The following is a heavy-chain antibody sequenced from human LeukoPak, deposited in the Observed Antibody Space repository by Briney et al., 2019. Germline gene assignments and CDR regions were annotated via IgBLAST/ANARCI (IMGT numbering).Heavy chain of an antibody. D-gene: IGHD1-26*01. Sequence: SETLPLTCTVSGGSISSSGYYWGWIRQPPGKGLEWIASIYYSGSTYYNPSLKSRVTISVDTSKNQLSLKLSSLTAADTAVYYCARHEYSGSYYGLSWFDPWGQGTLVTVSS. J-gene: IGHJ5*02. CDR1: GGSISSSGYY. CDR2: IYYSGST. CDR3: ARHEYSGSYYGLSWFDP. V-gene: IGHV4-39*01.